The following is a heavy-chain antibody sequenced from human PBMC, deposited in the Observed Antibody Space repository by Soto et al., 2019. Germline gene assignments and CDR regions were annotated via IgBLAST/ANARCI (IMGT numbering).Heavy chain of an antibody. D-gene: IGHD2-21*02. J-gene: IGHJ4*02. CDR3: ARAQGGKTYCGGDCYSGGFDY. Sequence: QVQLVQSGAEVKKPGSSVKVSCKASGGTFSSYAISWVRQAPGQGLEWMGGIIPIFGTANYAQKFQGRVTNTPHKSTSTASMELSSLRSDDTAVYYCARAQGGKTYCGGDCYSGGFDYWGQGTLVTVSS. CDR2: IIPIFGTA. CDR1: GGTFSSYA. V-gene: IGHV1-69*06.